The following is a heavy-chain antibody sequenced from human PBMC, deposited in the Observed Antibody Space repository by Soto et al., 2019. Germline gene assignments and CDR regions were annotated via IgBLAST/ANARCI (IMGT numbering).Heavy chain of an antibody. CDR1: GFTFSSYG. Sequence: QVQLVESGGGVVQPGRSLRLSCAASGFTFSSYGMHWVRQAPGKGLEWVAVISYDGSNKYYADSVKGRFTISRDNSKNTLYLQMNRLRAEDTAVYYCAKPHYWGQGTLVTVSS. CDR2: ISYDGSNK. CDR3: AKPHY. J-gene: IGHJ4*02. V-gene: IGHV3-30*18.